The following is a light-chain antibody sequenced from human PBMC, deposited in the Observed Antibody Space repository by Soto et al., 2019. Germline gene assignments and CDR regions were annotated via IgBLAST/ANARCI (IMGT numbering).Light chain of an antibody. V-gene: IGKV1-5*01. CDR2: YAS. J-gene: IGKJ2*01. CDR1: QSVSSC. CDR3: QQYNSHSLYS. Sequence: DIQLTQSPSILSSSVGDRVTITCRASQSVSSCLAWYQQKPGKAPKLLIYYASNLASGVPSRFSGSGSGTEYTLSISSLQPEDFATYFCQQYNSHSLYSFGQGTKLEIK.